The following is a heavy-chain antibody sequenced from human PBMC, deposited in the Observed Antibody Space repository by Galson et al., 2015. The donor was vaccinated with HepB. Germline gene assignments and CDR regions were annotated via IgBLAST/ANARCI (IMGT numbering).Heavy chain of an antibody. CDR1: GFTFDDYA. J-gene: IGHJ3*02. D-gene: IGHD5-18*01. Sequence: SLRLSCAASGFTFDDYAMHWVRQAPGKGLEWVSGVSWNSANIDYADSVKGRFTISRDNAKNVLHLQMNSLRPKDTALYHCVKDSRYSYGYPDAFDMWGQGTMVTVSS. V-gene: IGHV3-9*01. CDR3: VKDSRYSYGYPDAFDM. CDR2: VSWNSANI.